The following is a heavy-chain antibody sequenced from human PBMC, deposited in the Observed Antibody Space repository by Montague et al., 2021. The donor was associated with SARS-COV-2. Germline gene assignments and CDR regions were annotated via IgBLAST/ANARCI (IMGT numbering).Heavy chain of an antibody. Sequence: PALVTPTQTLTLTCTFSGFSLSTSGMGVSWIRQPPGKALEWLALXDWXDEKYYSTSLKTRLTISKDTSKNQVVLTMTNMDPVDTATYYCARIWGATRGDAFDIWGQGTMVTVSS. CDR1: GFSLSTSGMG. D-gene: IGHD1-26*01. J-gene: IGHJ3*02. V-gene: IGHV2-70*01. CDR3: ARIWGATRGDAFDI. CDR2: XDWXDEK.